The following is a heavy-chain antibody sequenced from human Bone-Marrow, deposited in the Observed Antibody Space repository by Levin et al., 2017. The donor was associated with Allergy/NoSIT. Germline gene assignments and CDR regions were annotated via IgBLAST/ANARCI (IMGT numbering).Heavy chain of an antibody. D-gene: IGHD6-13*01. CDR1: GFTFSIYA. CDR2: IIHSGGAT. V-gene: IGHV3-23*01. Sequence: GGSLRLSCAASGFTFSIYAMTWVRQAPGKGLEWVSAIIHSGGATYYADSVKGRFTISRDNSKNTLYLQMNSLRVEDTAVYYCAKDESSSWNRVFDYWGQGSLVTVSS. J-gene: IGHJ4*02. CDR3: AKDESSSWNRVFDY.